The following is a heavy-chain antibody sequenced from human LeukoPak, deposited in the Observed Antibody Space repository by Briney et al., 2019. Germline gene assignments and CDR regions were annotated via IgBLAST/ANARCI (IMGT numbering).Heavy chain of an antibody. V-gene: IGHV1-8*01. Sequence: ASVKVSCKASGGTFTSYDINWVRQATGQGLEWMGWMNPNSGTTGYAQKFQGRVTMTRNTSISTAYMELSSLRSEDTAVYYCAIGYWGSSDYYYYYGMDVWGQGTTVTVSS. CDR3: AIGYWGSSDYYYYYGMDV. J-gene: IGHJ6*02. D-gene: IGHD6-13*01. CDR1: GGTFTSYD. CDR2: MNPNSGTT.